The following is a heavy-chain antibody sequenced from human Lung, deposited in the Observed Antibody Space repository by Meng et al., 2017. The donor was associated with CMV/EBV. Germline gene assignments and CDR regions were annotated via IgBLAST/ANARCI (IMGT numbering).Heavy chain of an antibody. Sequence: SLKISCAASGFTFSSYEMNWVRQAPGMGLEWVTYISSSGSTIYYADSVKGRFTISRDNAKNSLYLQMNSLRAEDTAVYYCAREGVYYDSSGYLDYWRQGTLVXVSS. J-gene: IGHJ4*02. CDR1: GFTFSSYE. CDR2: ISSSGSTI. V-gene: IGHV3-48*03. D-gene: IGHD3-22*01. CDR3: AREGVYYDSSGYLDY.